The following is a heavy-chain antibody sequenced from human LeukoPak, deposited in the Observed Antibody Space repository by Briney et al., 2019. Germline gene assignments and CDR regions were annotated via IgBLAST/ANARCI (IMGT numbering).Heavy chain of an antibody. J-gene: IGHJ4*02. D-gene: IGHD1-26*01. CDR3: AKDRVGGSYFDY. Sequence: GGSLRLSCAASGFTFSSYVMHWVRQAPGKGLEWVAVISYDGSNKYYADSVKGRFTISRDNSKNTLYLQMNGLRAEDTAVYYCAKDRVGGSYFDYWGQGTLVTVSS. CDR2: ISYDGSNK. CDR1: GFTFSSYV. V-gene: IGHV3-30*18.